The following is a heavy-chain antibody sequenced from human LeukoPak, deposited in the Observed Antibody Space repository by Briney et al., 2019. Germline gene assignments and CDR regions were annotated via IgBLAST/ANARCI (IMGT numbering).Heavy chain of an antibody. V-gene: IGHV3-23*01. CDR1: GFTFSSYA. D-gene: IGHD6-13*01. J-gene: IGHJ5*02. CDR2: ISGSGGST. CDR3: ASSSSWYFNWFDP. Sequence: TGASLRLSCAASGFTFSSYAMSWVRQAPGKGLEWVSAISGSGGSTYYADSVKGRFTISRDNSKNTLYLQMNSLRAEDTVVYYCASSSSWYFNWFDPWGQGTLVTVSS.